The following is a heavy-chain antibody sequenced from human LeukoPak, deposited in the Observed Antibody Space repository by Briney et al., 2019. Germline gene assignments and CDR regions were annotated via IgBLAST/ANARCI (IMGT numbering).Heavy chain of an antibody. CDR3: ARDLVAAWFDP. J-gene: IGHJ5*02. Sequence: SETLSLTCAVYGGSFSGYYWSWVRQPPGKGLEWIGYIYYSGSTYYNPSLKSRVTISVDTSKNQFSLKLSSVTAADTAVYYCARDLVAAWFDPWGQGTLVTVSS. V-gene: IGHV4-30-4*08. CDR1: GGSFSGYY. CDR2: IYYSGST. D-gene: IGHD2-15*01.